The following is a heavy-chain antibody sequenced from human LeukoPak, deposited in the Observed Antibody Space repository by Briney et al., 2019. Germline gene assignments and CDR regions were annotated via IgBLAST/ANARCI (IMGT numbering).Heavy chain of an antibody. D-gene: IGHD2-2*02. V-gene: IGHV5-51*01. J-gene: IGHJ3*02. CDR1: GYSFTSYW. Sequence: GESLKISCKGSGYSFTSYWIGWVRQMPGKGLEWMGIIYPGDSDTRYSPSFQGQVTISADKSISTAYLQWSSLKASDTAVYYCARLGIVVVPAAIPHAFDIWGQGTMVTVSS. CDR3: ARLGIVVVPAAIPHAFDI. CDR2: IYPGDSDT.